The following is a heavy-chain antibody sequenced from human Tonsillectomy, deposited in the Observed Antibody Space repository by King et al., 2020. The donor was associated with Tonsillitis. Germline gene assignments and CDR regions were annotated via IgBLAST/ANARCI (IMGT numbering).Heavy chain of an antibody. CDR3: ASILGYCSSTSCPNTNWFDP. CDR2: INPNSGGT. CDR1: GYTFTGYY. Sequence: QLVQSGAEVKKPGASVKVSCKASGYTFTGYYMHWVRQAPGQGLEWMGWINPNSGGTNYAQRFQGRVTMTRDTSISTAYMELSRLRSDDTAVYYCASILGYCSSTSCPNTNWFDPWGQRTLVTVSS. V-gene: IGHV1-2*02. D-gene: IGHD2-2*01. J-gene: IGHJ5*02.